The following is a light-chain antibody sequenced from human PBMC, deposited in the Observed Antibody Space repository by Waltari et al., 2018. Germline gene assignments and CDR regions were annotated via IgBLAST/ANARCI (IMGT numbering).Light chain of an antibody. J-gene: IGKJ2*01. V-gene: IGKV1-5*03. Sequence: DIQMTQSPSTLSASVGDRVTITCRASQSIDSWLAWYHQKPGKAPNLLIYKASTLESGVPSRFSASGSGTEFTLTISSLQPEDFATYYCQQYQSYPYIFDQGTKLEI. CDR2: KAS. CDR1: QSIDSW. CDR3: QQYQSYPYI.